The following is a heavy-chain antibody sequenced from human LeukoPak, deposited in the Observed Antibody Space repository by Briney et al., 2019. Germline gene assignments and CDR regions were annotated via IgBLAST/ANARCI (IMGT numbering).Heavy chain of an antibody. Sequence: ASVKVSCKASGYTFTGYYMHWVRQAPGQGLEWMGWINPNSGGTNYAQKFQGRVTMTRDTSISTAYMELSRLRSDDTAVYYCARAFVYAMDYYYYYMDVWGKGTTVTVSS. CDR2: INPNSGGT. J-gene: IGHJ6*03. CDR1: GYTFTGYY. V-gene: IGHV1-2*02. CDR3: ARAFVYAMDYYYYYMDV. D-gene: IGHD2-8*01.